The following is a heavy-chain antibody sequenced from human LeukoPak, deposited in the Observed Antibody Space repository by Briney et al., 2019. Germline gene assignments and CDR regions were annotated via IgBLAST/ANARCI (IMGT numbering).Heavy chain of an antibody. CDR2: ISSSSSTI. J-gene: IGHJ4*02. Sequence: GGSLRLSCAASGFTFSSYSMNWVRQAPGKGLEWVSYISSSSSTIYYADSVKGRFTISRDNAKNSLYLQMNSLRAEDTAAYYCARSPYGSGSYFDYWGQGTPVTVSS. CDR1: GFTFSSYS. D-gene: IGHD3-10*01. CDR3: ARSPYGSGSYFDY. V-gene: IGHV3-48*01.